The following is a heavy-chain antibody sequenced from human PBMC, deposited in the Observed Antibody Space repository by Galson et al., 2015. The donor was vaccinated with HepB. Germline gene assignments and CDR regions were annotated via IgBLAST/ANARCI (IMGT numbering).Heavy chain of an antibody. Sequence: SLRLSCAASRFTFINYDMHWVRQAPGKGLEWVAFISYTGGHKSYADSVKGRFTISRDNSKDTLYLEMNSLRAEDTAVYYCATGYYYNSDTYYREDYWGQGTQLTVSS. J-gene: IGHJ4*02. CDR3: ATGYYYNSDTYYREDY. D-gene: IGHD3-22*01. CDR2: ISYTGGHK. V-gene: IGHV3-30*03. CDR1: RFTFINYD.